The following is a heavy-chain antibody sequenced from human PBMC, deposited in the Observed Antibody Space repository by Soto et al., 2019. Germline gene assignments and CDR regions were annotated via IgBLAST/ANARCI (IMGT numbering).Heavy chain of an antibody. CDR3: ARQVYGEGNAFDI. Sequence: GESLKSSCKGSGYSFTSYCMGWVRQMPGKGLEWMGIIYPGDSDTRYSPSFQGQVTISADKSISTAYLQWSSLKASDTAMYYCARQVYGEGNAFDIWGQGTMVTVS. V-gene: IGHV5-51*01. D-gene: IGHD4-17*01. J-gene: IGHJ3*02. CDR2: IYPGDSDT. CDR1: GYSFTSYC.